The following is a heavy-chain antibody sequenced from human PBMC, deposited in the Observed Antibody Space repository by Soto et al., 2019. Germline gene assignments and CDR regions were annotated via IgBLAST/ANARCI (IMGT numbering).Heavy chain of an antibody. J-gene: IGHJ5*02. CDR2: ISAYNGNT. Sequence: QVQLVQSGAEVKKPGASVKVSCKASGYTFTSYGISWVRQAPGQGLEWMGWISAYNGNTNYAQKLQGRVTMTPDTSTSTAYMELRSLRSDDTAVYYCARDQLGGMTTVPSNWFDPWCQGTLVTVSS. D-gene: IGHD4-17*01. CDR1: GYTFTSYG. V-gene: IGHV1-18*01. CDR3: ARDQLGGMTTVPSNWFDP.